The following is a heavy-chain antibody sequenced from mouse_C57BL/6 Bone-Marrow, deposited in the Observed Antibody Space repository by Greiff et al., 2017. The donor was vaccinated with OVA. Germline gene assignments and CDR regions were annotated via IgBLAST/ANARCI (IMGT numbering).Heavy chain of an antibody. D-gene: IGHD2-4*01. CDR3: VGGHYDPYFDV. J-gene: IGHJ1*03. CDR2: IRSKSNNYAT. CDR1: GFSFNTYA. V-gene: IGHV10-1*01. Sequence: VQLKESGGGLVQPKGSLKLSCAASGFSFNTYAMNWVRQAPGKGLEWVARIRSKSNNYATYYADSVKDRFTISRDDSESMLYLQMNNLKTEDTAMYYCVGGHYDPYFDVWGTGTTVTVSS.